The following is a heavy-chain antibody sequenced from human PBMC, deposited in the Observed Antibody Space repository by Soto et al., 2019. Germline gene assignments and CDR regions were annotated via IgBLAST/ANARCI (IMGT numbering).Heavy chain of an antibody. D-gene: IGHD1-7*01. V-gene: IGHV4-4*02. J-gene: IGHJ6*02. CDR1: GGSISSSNW. CDR3: ARASGNWNYFVSQVGYYYYGMDV. Sequence: TSETLSLTCAVSGGSISSSNWWSWVRQPPGKGLEWIGEIYHSGSTNYNPSLKSRVTISVDKSKNQFSLKLSSVTAADTAVYYCARASGNWNYFVSQVGYYYYGMDVWGQGTTVTVSS. CDR2: IYHSGST.